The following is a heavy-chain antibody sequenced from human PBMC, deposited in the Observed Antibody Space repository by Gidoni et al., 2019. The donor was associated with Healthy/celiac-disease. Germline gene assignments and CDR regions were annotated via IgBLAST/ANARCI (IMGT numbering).Heavy chain of an antibody. CDR1: GYTFTSYD. Sequence: QVQLVQSGAEVKKPGASVKVSCKASGYTFTSYDINWVRQATGQGLEWMGWMNPNSGNTGYAQKFQGRVTMTRNTSISTAYMELSSLRSEDTAVYYCARETYYYDSSGYYPTTGEAAYWFDPWGQGTLVTVSS. D-gene: IGHD3-22*01. CDR3: ARETYYYDSSGYYPTTGEAAYWFDP. J-gene: IGHJ5*02. V-gene: IGHV1-8*01. CDR2: MNPNSGNT.